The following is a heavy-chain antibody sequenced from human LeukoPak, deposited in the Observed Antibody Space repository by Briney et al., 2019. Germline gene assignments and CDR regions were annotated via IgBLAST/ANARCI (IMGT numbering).Heavy chain of an antibody. V-gene: IGHV1-18*01. Sequence: ASVKVSCKGSGYTFTNYAISWVRQAPGQGLEWMGWTSVYKGNTNYAQKFQGRVTMTTDTSTSTTYMEVRSLRSDDTAMYYCAREGELNTVTPIFDNWGQGTLVIVSS. CDR2: TSVYKGNT. CDR1: GYTFTNYA. CDR3: AREGELNTVTPIFDN. J-gene: IGHJ4*02. D-gene: IGHD4-17*01.